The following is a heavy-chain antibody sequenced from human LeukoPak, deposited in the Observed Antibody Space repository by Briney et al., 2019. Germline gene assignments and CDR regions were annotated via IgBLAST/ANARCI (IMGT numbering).Heavy chain of an antibody. J-gene: IGHJ4*02. CDR3: AHRMTTVTTARWYYFDY. Sequence: GGFLRLSCAASGFTFSSYAMSWVRQAPGKGLEWVSAISGSGGSTYYADSVKGRFTISRDNSKNTLYLQMNGLRAEDTAVYYCAHRMTTVTTARWYYFDYWGQGTLVTVSP. D-gene: IGHD4-17*01. V-gene: IGHV3-23*01. CDR2: ISGSGGST. CDR1: GFTFSSYA.